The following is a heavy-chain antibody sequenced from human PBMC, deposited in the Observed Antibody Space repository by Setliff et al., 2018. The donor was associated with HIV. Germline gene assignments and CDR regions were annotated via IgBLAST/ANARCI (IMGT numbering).Heavy chain of an antibody. D-gene: IGHD3-10*01. CDR3: TRHAPSGELYYFDH. Sequence: PSETLSLTCTVSGGSIRSSSHHWGWIRQSPGKGLQWIGSIYYSGSTHYNESLKRRVTISVDTSKNQFSLKLNSVTAADTALYYCTRHAPSGELYYFDHWGQGILVTAPQ. J-gene: IGHJ4*02. CDR1: GGSIRSSSHH. V-gene: IGHV4-39*01. CDR2: IYYSGST.